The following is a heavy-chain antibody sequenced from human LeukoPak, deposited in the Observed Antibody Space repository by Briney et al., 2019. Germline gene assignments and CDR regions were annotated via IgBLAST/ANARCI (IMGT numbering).Heavy chain of an antibody. J-gene: IGHJ4*02. V-gene: IGHV1-2*02. CDR1: GYTFTGYY. CDR2: INPNSGGT. Sequence: ASVKVSCKTSGYTFTGYYMHWVRQAPGQGLEWMGWINPNSGGTNYAQKFQGRVTVTRDTSISTAYMELSRLRSDDTAVYYCARDIPYYYDSSGYFHFDYWGQGTLVTVSS. CDR3: ARDIPYYYDSSGYFHFDY. D-gene: IGHD3-22*01.